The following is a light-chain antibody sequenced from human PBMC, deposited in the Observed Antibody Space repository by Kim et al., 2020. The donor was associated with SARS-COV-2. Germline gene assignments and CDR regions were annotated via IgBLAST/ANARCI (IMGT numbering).Light chain of an antibody. CDR1: QSVSSTY. Sequence: APGERAPLSCMASQSVSSTYLAWYQQKPGQAPRLLIYGASSRATGIPDRFSGSGSGTDFTLTISRLEPEDFAVYFCQQYVYSPKTFGQGTKVDIK. J-gene: IGKJ1*01. CDR3: QQYVYSPKT. CDR2: GAS. V-gene: IGKV3-20*01.